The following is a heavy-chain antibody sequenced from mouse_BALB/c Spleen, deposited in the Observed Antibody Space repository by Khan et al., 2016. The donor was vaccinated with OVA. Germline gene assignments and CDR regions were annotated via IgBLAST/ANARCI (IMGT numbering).Heavy chain of an antibody. J-gene: IGHJ3*01. CDR2: INPDNAGT. Sequence: VQLQQSGPELVEPGASVKMSCKASGYTFTNYVIHWVKQKPGQGLEWIGYINPDNAGTRYHEKFKGKATLTSDISSTSAYMELLSLTSEDSAVYCCAREASSWDFSFPYWGQGTLVTVSA. CDR1: GYTFTNYV. D-gene: IGHD4-1*01. V-gene: IGHV1S136*01. CDR3: AREASSWDFSFPY.